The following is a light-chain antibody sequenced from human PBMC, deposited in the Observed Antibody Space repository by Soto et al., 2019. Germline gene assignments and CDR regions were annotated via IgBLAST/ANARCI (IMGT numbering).Light chain of an antibody. CDR1: QSVSSSY. CDR2: GTS. Sequence: IVLTQSPGTLSLSPGERATLSCRASQSVSSSYLAWYQQKPGQAPRLLIYGTSTRVTGIPARFSGSGSGTEFTLTISSLQSEDFAVYYCQQYYNWPLTFGGGTKVDIK. CDR3: QQYYNWPLT. V-gene: IGKV3-15*01. J-gene: IGKJ4*01.